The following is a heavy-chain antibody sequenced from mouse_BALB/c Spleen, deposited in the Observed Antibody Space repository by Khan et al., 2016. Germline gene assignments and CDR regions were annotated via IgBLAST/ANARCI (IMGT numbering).Heavy chain of an antibody. CDR3: ARLEDI. D-gene: IGHD1-3*01. V-gene: IGHV2-9*02. CDR2: ILAGGST. Sequence: QVQLKQSGPGLVAPSQSLSITCTVSGFSLTSYGVHWVRQPPGKGLEWLGGILAGGSTNYNSALMSRLSISKDNSKSQVFLIMNSRPTDDTAMYYCARLEDIWGQGTTLTVSS. CDR1: GFSLTSYG. J-gene: IGHJ2*01.